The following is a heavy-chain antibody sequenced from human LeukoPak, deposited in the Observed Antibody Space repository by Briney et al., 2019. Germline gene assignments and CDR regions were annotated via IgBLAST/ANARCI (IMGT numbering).Heavy chain of an antibody. V-gene: IGHV5-51*01. D-gene: IGHD2-21*02. CDR1: GYTFTTYW. Sequence: GESLKICCKGSGYTFTTYWIGWVRQLPGKGQEWMAMIYPGDSDTRYSPSFQGQVTISADKSIRTAYLQWSSLRASDTAMYYCARLGPPNCGGDCYSDYWGQGTLSTVSS. J-gene: IGHJ4*02. CDR3: ARLGPPNCGGDCYSDY. CDR2: IYPGDSDT.